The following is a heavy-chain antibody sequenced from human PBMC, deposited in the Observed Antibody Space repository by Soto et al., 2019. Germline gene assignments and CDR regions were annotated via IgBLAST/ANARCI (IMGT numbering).Heavy chain of an antibody. J-gene: IGHJ4*02. CDR2: ISGSGDST. Sequence: EVQLLGSGGGLVQPGGSLRLSCAASGFTFSSYAMRWVRQAPGKGLEWVSAISGSGDSTYYADSVKGRFTISRDNSKNTVYLQMNSLRGEDTAVYYCARRGSGSYYDYWGQGTLVTVSS. D-gene: IGHD1-26*01. V-gene: IGHV3-23*01. CDR1: GFTFSSYA. CDR3: ARRGSGSYYDY.